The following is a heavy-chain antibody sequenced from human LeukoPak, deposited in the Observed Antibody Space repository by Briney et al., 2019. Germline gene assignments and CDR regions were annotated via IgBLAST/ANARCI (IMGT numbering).Heavy chain of an antibody. D-gene: IGHD6-19*01. J-gene: IGHJ4*02. CDR1: GFTFSSYS. V-gene: IGHV3-21*01. CDR3: ARGKYSSGWHADY. Sequence: PGGSLRLSCAAPGFTFSSYSMNWVRQAPGKGLEWVSSISSSSSYIYYADSVKGRFTISRDNAKNSLYLQMNSLRAEDTAVYYCARGKYSSGWHADYWGQGTLVTVSS. CDR2: ISSSSSYI.